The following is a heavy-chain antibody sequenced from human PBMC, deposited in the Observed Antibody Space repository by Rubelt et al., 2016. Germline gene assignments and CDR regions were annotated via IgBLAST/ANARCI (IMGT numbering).Heavy chain of an antibody. CDR3: AIPGYSYGTSDY. CDR1: GFTFSSCE. J-gene: IGHJ4*02. Sequence: EVQLVESGGGLVQPGGSLRLSCAASGFTFSSCEMNWVRQAPGKGLEWVSYISSSGSTIYYADSVKGRFTISRDNAKNSLNLQMNNLRAEDTAVYYCAIPGYSYGTSDYWGQGTLVTVSS. CDR2: ISSSGSTI. D-gene: IGHD5-18*01. V-gene: IGHV3-48*03.